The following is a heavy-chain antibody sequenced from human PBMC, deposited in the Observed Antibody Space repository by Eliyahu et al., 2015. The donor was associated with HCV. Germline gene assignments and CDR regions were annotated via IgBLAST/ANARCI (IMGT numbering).Heavy chain of an antibody. J-gene: IGHJ4*02. CDR2: IIPIFGTA. Sequence: QVQLVQSGAEVKKPGSSVKVSCKASGGTFSNYAISWVRQAPGQGLEWMGGIIPIFGTANYAQKFQGRVTITADESTSTAHMELSSLRSEDTAVYYCAKDGTLYDSSGYYYLYWGQGTLVTVSS. CDR1: GGTFSNYA. D-gene: IGHD3-22*01. V-gene: IGHV1-69*01. CDR3: AKDGTLYDSSGYYYLY.